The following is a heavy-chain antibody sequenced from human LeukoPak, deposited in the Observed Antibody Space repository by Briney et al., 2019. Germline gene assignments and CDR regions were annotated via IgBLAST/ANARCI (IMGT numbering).Heavy chain of an antibody. CDR1: GDSVSSNSAA. J-gene: IGHJ6*02. D-gene: IGHD6-13*01. Sequence: SQTLSLTCAISGDSVSSNSAAWNWIRQSPSRGLEWLGRTYYRSKWYNDYAVSVKSRITINPDTSKNQFSLQLNSVTPEDTAVYYCARVGAAAGTYHYYYYGMDVWGQGTTVTVSS. CDR2: TYYRSKWYN. V-gene: IGHV6-1*01. CDR3: ARVGAAAGTYHYYYYGMDV.